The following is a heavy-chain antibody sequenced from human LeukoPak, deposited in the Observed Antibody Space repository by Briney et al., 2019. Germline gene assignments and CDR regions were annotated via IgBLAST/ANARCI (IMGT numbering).Heavy chain of an antibody. D-gene: IGHD6-13*01. CDR3: AKGRGSSSWYYFDS. V-gene: IGHV3-23*01. Sequence: PGGSLRLSCAASGFTFGSYGMSWVRQGPGKGLECVSVISSGGGSTDYADSVKGRFTISRDNSKNTLYLQMNSLRAEDTAVYYCAKGRGSSSWYYFDSWGQGTLVTVSS. CDR1: GFTFGSYG. J-gene: IGHJ4*02. CDR2: ISSGGGST.